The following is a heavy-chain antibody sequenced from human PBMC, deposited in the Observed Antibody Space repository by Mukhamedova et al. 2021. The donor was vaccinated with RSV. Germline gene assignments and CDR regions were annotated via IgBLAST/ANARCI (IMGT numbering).Heavy chain of an antibody. CDR3: AKLLRHGFGDVDS. V-gene: IGHV1-69*06. J-gene: IGHJ5*01. D-gene: IGHD4-17*01. Sequence: GQGPEWIGGIMPMSGSTNYAPKFQGRVTITADTSTTTTYMELRSLISEDTAVYYCAKLLRHGFGDVDSWGQGTLVIVS. CDR2: IMPMSGST.